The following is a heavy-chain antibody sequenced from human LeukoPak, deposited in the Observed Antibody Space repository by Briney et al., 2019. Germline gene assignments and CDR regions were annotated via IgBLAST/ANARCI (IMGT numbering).Heavy chain of an antibody. V-gene: IGHV4-39*06. Sequence: SETLSLTCTVSGAPISSSRYYWGWIRQPPGKGLEWIGSLYYSGSTYYNPSLKSRVTISVDTSKNHFPLKLRSVTAADTAVYYCARDPSMYYFDNWGHGTLVTVSS. CDR2: LYYSGST. J-gene: IGHJ4*01. CDR3: ARDPSMYYFDN. CDR1: GAPISSSRYY.